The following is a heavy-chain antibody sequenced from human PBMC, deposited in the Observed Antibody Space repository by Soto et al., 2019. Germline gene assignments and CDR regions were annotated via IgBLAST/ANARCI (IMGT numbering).Heavy chain of an antibody. CDR3: AREGSGWYDAFDI. V-gene: IGHV3-7*01. Sequence: GGSLRLSCAASGFTFSSYWMSWVRQAPGKGLEWVANIKQDGSEKYYVDSVKGRFTISRDNAKNSLYLQMNSLRAEDMAVYYCAREGSGWYDAFDIWGQGTMVTVSS. CDR2: IKQDGSEK. J-gene: IGHJ3*02. CDR1: GFTFSSYW. D-gene: IGHD6-19*01.